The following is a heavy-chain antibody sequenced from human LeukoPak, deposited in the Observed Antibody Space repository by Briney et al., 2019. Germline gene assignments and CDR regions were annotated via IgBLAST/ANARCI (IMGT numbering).Heavy chain of an antibody. CDR2: ISVDGETT. CDR3: AKGLKRRHSYGPNYNYYYGLDV. Sequence: PGRSLRLSCTASGFSFDDYAMHWVRQAPGKGPEWVSLISVDGETTFYADSVKGRFTISRANSINSLYLQMNSLTTEDTALYYCAKGLKRRHSYGPNYNYYYGLDVWGQGTTVTVSS. V-gene: IGHV3-43*02. D-gene: IGHD5-18*01. CDR1: GFSFDDYA. J-gene: IGHJ6*02.